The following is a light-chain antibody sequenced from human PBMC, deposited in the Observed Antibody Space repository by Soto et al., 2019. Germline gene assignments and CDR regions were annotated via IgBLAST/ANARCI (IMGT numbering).Light chain of an antibody. J-gene: IGKJ4*02. V-gene: IGKV3-11*01. CDR3: QQLFTLPLT. CDR1: QSVSRF. CDR2: RVS. Sequence: ETVLTQSPATLALSPGDSATLSGRASQSVSRFFAWYQQKPGQAPRLLFYRVSNRATGVPPRFSDSGSGTDFTLSISSLEPEDFAVYYCQQLFTLPLTFGGGTKVEIK.